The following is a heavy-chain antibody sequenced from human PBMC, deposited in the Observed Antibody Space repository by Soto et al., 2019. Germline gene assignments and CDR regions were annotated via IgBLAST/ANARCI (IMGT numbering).Heavy chain of an antibody. CDR2: ISHSGST. J-gene: IGHJ3*02. Sequence: SETLSLTCTISGGSISSYYWSWIRQPPGKGLEWIGYISHSGSTNYNPSLKSRVTISVDTSKNQFSLNLSSVTAADTAVYFCARPRGYCSSTSCSRGAFDIWGQGTMVTVSS. CDR3: ARPRGYCSSTSCSRGAFDI. D-gene: IGHD2-2*01. CDR1: GGSISSYY. V-gene: IGHV4-59*08.